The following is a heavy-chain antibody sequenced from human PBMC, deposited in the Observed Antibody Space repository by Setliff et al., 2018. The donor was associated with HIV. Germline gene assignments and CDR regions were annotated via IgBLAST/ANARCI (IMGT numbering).Heavy chain of an antibody. CDR2: INPNSGGT. Sequence: ASVMVSCKASGYTFTDYYIHWVRQAPGQGLEWMGRINPNSGGTNYAQKFQGRVTITRDTSISTTYMELSRLTSDDTAVYYCASDIAVIPAASQVGGFDIWGQGTMVTVSS. CDR1: GYTFTDYY. CDR3: ASDIAVIPAASQVGGFDI. V-gene: IGHV1-2*06. J-gene: IGHJ3*02. D-gene: IGHD2-2*01.